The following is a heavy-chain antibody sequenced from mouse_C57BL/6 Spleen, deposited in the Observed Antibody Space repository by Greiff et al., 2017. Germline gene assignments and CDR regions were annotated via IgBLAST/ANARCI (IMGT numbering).Heavy chain of an antibody. J-gene: IGHJ2*01. CDR3: ARDQDYYGSSYGFDY. D-gene: IGHD1-1*01. V-gene: IGHV5-16*01. CDR2: INYDGSST. Sequence: EVQVVESEGGLVQPGSSMKLSCTASGFTFSDYYMAWVRQVPEKGLEWVANINYDGSSTYYLDSLKSRFIISRDNAKNILYLQMSSLKSEDTATYYCARDQDYYGSSYGFDYWGQGTTLTVSS. CDR1: GFTFSDYY.